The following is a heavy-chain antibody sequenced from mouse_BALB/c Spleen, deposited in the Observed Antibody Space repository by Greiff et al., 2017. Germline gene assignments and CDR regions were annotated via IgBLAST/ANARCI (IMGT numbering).Heavy chain of an antibody. Sequence: QVQLQQSGAELVKPGASVKMSCKASGYTFTSYWMHWVKQRPGQGLEWIGYINPSTGYTEYNQKFKDKATLTADKSSSTAYMQLSSLTSEDSAVYYCARWTGPYYFDYWGQGTTLTVSS. CDR3: ARWTGPYYFDY. D-gene: IGHD4-1*01. J-gene: IGHJ2*01. CDR1: GYTFTSYW. V-gene: IGHV1S26*01. CDR2: INPSTGYT.